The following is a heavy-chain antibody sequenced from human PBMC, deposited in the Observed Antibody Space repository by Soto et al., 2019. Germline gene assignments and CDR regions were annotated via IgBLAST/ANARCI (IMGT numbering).Heavy chain of an antibody. V-gene: IGHV3-7*03. J-gene: IGHJ4*01. CDR3: ARDSGYGPGASVTHYLDY. CDR1: GCTFGYDG. CDR2: IKREASEK. Sequence: GGSLRLSCGACGCTFGYDGISLVLHAPGKGREWCATIKREASEKKYVDSVKGRFTLSRGNAKNSLYLQMDTMRVDDTAVYYCARDSGYGPGASVTHYLDYWGHGPLVTV. D-gene: IGHD3-10*01.